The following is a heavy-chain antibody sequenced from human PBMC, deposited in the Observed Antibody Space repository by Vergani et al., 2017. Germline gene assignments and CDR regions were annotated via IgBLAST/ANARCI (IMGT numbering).Heavy chain of an antibody. CDR3: AKDLYDKKGRKVHAFDY. CDR2: ISCSGGST. D-gene: IGHD3-22*01. J-gene: IGHJ4*02. V-gene: IGHV3-23*01. CDR1: GFTFSSYA. Sequence: EVQLLESGGGLVQPGGSLRLSCSASGFTFSSYAMSWVRPAPGKGLEWASSISCSGGSTYYADTVKVRFTISRDNSKNTLYLQMNSLRAEDTAVYYCAKDLYDKKGRKVHAFDYWGQGTLVTVSS.